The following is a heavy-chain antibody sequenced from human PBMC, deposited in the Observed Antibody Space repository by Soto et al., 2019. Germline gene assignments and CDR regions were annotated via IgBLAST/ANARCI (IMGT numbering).Heavy chain of an antibody. CDR1: GFTFSSYA. CDR2: ISSNGGST. Sequence: EVQLVESGGGLVQPGGSLRLSCSASGFTFSSYAMHWVRQAPGKGLEYVSAISSNGGSTYYADSVKGRFTISRDNSKNTLCLQMSSLRADDTATYYCVKDQGGYSGYAFAYWGQGTLVTVSS. J-gene: IGHJ4*02. V-gene: IGHV3-64D*06. D-gene: IGHD5-12*01. CDR3: VKDQGGYSGYAFAY.